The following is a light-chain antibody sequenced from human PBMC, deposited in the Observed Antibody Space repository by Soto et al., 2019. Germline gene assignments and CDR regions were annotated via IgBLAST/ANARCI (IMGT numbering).Light chain of an antibody. V-gene: IGKV1-27*01. CDR1: LDISNY. CDR3: HQYNTALCT. Sequence: MTQSPASLSTSVGDRATLTCRASLDISNYIAWYQQKPGKVPKLLIYAASILHTGVPARFSGSGSGTDYTLTINSLQPEDFAMYYCHQYNTALCTFGRGTKVDVK. J-gene: IGKJ3*01. CDR2: AAS.